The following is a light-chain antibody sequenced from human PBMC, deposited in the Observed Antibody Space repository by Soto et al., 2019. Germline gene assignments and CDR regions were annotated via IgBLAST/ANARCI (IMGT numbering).Light chain of an antibody. V-gene: IGLV2-14*01. CDR2: EVT. Sequence: QSVLTQPASVSGSPGQSITIFCTGTSSDVGGYKFVSWYQQHPGKAPKLIIYEVTDRPSGVSDRFSGSKSGNTASLTISGLQAEDEADYYCSSYSYTNTLVFGGGTQLTVL. CDR1: SSDVGGYKF. J-gene: IGLJ2*01. CDR3: SSYSYTNTLV.